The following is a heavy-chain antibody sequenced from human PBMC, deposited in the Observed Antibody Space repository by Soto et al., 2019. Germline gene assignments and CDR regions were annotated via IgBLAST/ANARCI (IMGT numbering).Heavy chain of an antibody. V-gene: IGHV4-31*03. D-gene: IGHD3-10*01. CDR2: IYYSGST. Sequence: QVQLQESGPGLVKPSQTLSLTCTVSGGSISSAGYNWSWIRQHPGKGLEWIGYIYYSGSTYYNPSLKSRVTXSXXXSXYQFSLKLSSVTAADTAVYYCARYGSGTYYPTTFDSWGQGTLVTVSS. CDR3: ARYGSGTYYPTTFDS. CDR1: GGSISSAGYN. J-gene: IGHJ4*02.